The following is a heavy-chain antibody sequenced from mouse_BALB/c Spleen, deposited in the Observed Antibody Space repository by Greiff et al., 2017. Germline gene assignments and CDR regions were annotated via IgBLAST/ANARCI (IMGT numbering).Heavy chain of an antibody. CDR3: ARCYDGYYGLDY. CDR2: INPGSGGT. J-gene: IGHJ4*01. Sequence: QVQLQQSGAELVRPGTSVKVSCKASGYAFTNYLIEWVKQRPGQGLEWIGVINPGSGGTNYNEKFKSKATLTADKSSSTAYMQLSSLTSDDSAVYFCARCYDGYYGLDYWGQGTSVTVSS. D-gene: IGHD2-3*01. CDR1: GYAFTNYL. V-gene: IGHV1-54*01.